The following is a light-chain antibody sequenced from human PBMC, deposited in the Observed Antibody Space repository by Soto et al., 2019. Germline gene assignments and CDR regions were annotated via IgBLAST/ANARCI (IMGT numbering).Light chain of an antibody. CDR3: ETWDR. CDR2: LEGSGSY. V-gene: IGLV4-60*03. J-gene: IGLJ2*01. CDR1: SGHSSYI. Sequence: QSVLTQSSSASASLGSSVKLTCTLSSGHSSYIIAWHQQQPRKAPRYLMKLEGSGSYNKGSGVPDRFSGSSSGADRYLTIANLQSEDEADYYCETWDRFGGGTKLTVL.